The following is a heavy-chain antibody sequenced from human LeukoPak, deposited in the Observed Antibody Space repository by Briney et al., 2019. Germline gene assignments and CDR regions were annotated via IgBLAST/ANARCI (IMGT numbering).Heavy chain of an antibody. Sequence: GGSLRLSCAASGFTFDDYAMQWVRQAPGKGLEWVSGISWNSGSIGYADSVKGRFTISRDNAKNSLYLQMNCLRAEDTAVYYCAKDRRSYAVSGLPDYWGQGTLVTVSS. J-gene: IGHJ4*02. D-gene: IGHD1-26*01. CDR1: GFTFDDYA. CDR2: ISWNSGSI. CDR3: AKDRRSYAVSGLPDY. V-gene: IGHV3-9*01.